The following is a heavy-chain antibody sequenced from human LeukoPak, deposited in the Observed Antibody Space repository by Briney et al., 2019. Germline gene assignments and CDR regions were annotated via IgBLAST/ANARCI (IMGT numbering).Heavy chain of an antibody. V-gene: IGHV4-38-2*02. J-gene: IGHJ3*02. CDR3: ARQNIVVVVAATPGAFDI. D-gene: IGHD2-15*01. Sequence: SETLSLTCTVSGYSISSGYYWGWIRQPPGKGLEWIGSLYHSGSAYYSPSLKSRVTISLDTSNNELSLRLSSVTAADTAIYYCARQNIVVVVAATPGAFDIWGQGTLVTVSS. CDR1: GYSISSGYY. CDR2: LYHSGSA.